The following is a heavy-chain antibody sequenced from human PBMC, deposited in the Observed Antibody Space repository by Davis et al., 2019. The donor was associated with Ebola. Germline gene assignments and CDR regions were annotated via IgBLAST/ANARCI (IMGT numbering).Heavy chain of an antibody. Sequence: AASVKVSCKASGYTFTGYYMHWVRQAPGQGLEWMGIINPSGGSTSYAQKFQGRVTMTRDTSTSTAYMELRSLRSDDTAVYYCARGYCSGGSCYSPDYWGQGTLVTVSS. V-gene: IGHV1-46*01. CDR2: INPSGGST. CDR1: GYTFTGYY. CDR3: ARGYCSGGSCYSPDY. J-gene: IGHJ4*02. D-gene: IGHD2-15*01.